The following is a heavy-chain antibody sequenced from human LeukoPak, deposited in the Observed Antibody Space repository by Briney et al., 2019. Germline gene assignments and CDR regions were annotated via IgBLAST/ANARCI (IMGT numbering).Heavy chain of an antibody. D-gene: IGHD3-10*01. CDR1: GFTFSSYG. CDR2: ISYDGSNK. V-gene: IGHV3-30*18. Sequence: PGRSLRLSCAASGFTFSSYGMHWVRQAPGKGLEWVAVISYDGSNKYYADSVKGRFTISRDNSKNTLYLQMNSLRAEDTAVYYCAKDPRFGEFQPWGQGTLVTVSS. CDR3: AKDPRFGEFQP. J-gene: IGHJ5*02.